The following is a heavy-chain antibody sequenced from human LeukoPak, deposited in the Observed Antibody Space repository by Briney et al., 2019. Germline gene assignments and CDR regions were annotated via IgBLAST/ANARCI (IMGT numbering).Heavy chain of an antibody. CDR3: ARSGYDSSGYYKTDY. J-gene: IGHJ4*02. V-gene: IGHV3-48*03. CDR1: GFTFSSYE. CDR2: ISSSGSTM. D-gene: IGHD3-22*01. Sequence: GGSLRLSCAASGFTFSSYEMNWVRQAPGKGLEWVSYISSSGSTMLYADSVKGRLTISRDNAKNSLYLQMNSLRAEDTAVYYCARSGYDSSGYYKTDYWGQGTLVTVSS.